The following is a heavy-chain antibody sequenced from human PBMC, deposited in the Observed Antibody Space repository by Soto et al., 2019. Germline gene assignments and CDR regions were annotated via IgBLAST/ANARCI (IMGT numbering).Heavy chain of an antibody. CDR3: IRDMKYSYYFEAGH. CDR1: GFTFGDSA. D-gene: IGHD5-18*01. Sequence: EVQVVESGGGLVQPGQYLRLSCLASGFTFGDSAFSWVRQAPGKGLEWVGFIRTKTFGGTAAYAASAKGRFSISRDDSKSIAYLQMNSLKTEDTAVYYCIRDMKYSYYFEAGHWGQGTLVTVSS. J-gene: IGHJ4*02. CDR2: IRTKTFGGTA. V-gene: IGHV3-49*04.